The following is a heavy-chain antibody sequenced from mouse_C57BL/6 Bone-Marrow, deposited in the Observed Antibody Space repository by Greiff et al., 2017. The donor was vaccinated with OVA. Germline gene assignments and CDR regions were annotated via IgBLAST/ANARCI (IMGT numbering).Heavy chain of an antibody. CDR1: GFNIKDDY. CDR2: IDPENGDT. J-gene: IGHJ2*01. Sequence: VQLQQSGAELVRPGASVKLSCTASGFNIKDDYMHWVKQRPEQGLEWIGWIDPENGDTEYASKFQGKATITADTSSNTAYLQLSILTSEDTAVYYCTTWDDSSTTVVAPHFDYWGQGTTLTVSS. D-gene: IGHD1-1*01. V-gene: IGHV14-4*01. CDR3: TTWDDSSTTVVAPHFDY.